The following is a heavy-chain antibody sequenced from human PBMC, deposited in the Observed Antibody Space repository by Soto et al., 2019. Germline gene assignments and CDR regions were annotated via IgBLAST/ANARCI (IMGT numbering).Heavy chain of an antibody. Sequence: SETLSLTCTVSGGSISSYYWSWIRQPPGKGLEWIGYIYYSGSTNYNPSLKSRVTISVDTSKNQFSLKLSSVTAADTAVYYCARLRSIAARAGGIDYWGQGTLVTVSS. J-gene: IGHJ4*02. CDR1: GGSISSYY. V-gene: IGHV4-59*08. CDR3: ARLRSIAARAGGIDY. CDR2: IYYSGST. D-gene: IGHD6-6*01.